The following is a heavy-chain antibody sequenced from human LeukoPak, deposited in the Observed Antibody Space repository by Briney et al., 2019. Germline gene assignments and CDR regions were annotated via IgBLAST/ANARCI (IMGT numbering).Heavy chain of an antibody. D-gene: IGHD4-23*01. J-gene: IGHJ5*02. CDR2: INHSGST. CDR1: GGSFSGHY. CDR3: ARALSRLYYGGNFNNWFDP. Sequence: SETLSLTCAVYGGSFSGHYWSWIRQPPGKGLEWIGEINHSGSTNYNPSLKSRVTISVDTSKNQFSLKLSSVTAADTAVYYCARALSRLYYGGNFNNWFDPWGQGTLVTVSS. V-gene: IGHV4-34*01.